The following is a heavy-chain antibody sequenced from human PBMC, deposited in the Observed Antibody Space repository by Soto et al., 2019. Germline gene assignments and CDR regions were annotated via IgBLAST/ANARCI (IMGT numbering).Heavy chain of an antibody. CDR1: GYTFTSYA. D-gene: IGHD4-4*01. Sequence: ASVKVSCKASGYTFTSYAMHWVRQAPGQRLEWMGWINAGNGNTKYSQKFQGRVTITADESTSTAYMELSSLRSEDTAVYYCARGNSDYIDWFDPWGQGTLVTVSS. CDR2: INAGNGNT. V-gene: IGHV1-3*01. CDR3: ARGNSDYIDWFDP. J-gene: IGHJ5*02.